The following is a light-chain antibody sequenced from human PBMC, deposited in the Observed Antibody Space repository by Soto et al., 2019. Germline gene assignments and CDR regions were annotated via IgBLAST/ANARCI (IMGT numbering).Light chain of an antibody. J-gene: IGKJ1*01. V-gene: IGKV3-20*01. CDR1: QSVSSSF. CDR3: QQYSASPRT. CDR2: GAS. Sequence: EIVLTQSPGTLSLSPGERATLSCRASQSVSSSFLSWYQQKPGQSPRLLIYGASGRATGIPDRFSGSGSGTDFTLTISSLEPEDFAVYYCQQYSASPRTFGQGTKVDIK.